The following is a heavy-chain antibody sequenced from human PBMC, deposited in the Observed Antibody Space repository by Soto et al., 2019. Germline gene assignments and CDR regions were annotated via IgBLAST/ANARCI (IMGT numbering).Heavy chain of an antibody. CDR2: IIPILGIA. CDR1: GGTFSSYT. J-gene: IGHJ4*02. CDR3: AMEYCRSTHCYRDY. V-gene: IGHV1-69*02. Sequence: QVQLVQSGAEVKKPGSSVKVSCKASGGTFSSYTISWVRQAPGQGLEWMGRIIPILGIANYAQKFQGRVTNTAEKSTSTAYMEPSSLRSEDTAVYYCAMEYCRSTHCYRDYWGQGTLVTVSS. D-gene: IGHD2-2*02.